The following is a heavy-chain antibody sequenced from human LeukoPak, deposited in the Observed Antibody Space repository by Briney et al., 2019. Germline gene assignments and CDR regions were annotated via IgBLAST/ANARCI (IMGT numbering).Heavy chain of an antibody. Sequence: GGSLRLSCAASGFTFSSYSMNWVRQAPGKGLEWVSSISSSRSYIYYADSVKGRFTISRDSAKNSLYLQMNSLRAEDTAVYYCARDSAVAYFDYWGQGTLVTVSS. V-gene: IGHV3-21*01. CDR3: ARDSAVAYFDY. D-gene: IGHD6-19*01. CDR2: ISSSRSYI. CDR1: GFTFSSYS. J-gene: IGHJ4*02.